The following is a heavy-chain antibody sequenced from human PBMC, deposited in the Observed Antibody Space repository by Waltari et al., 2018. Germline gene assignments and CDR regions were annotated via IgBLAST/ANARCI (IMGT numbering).Heavy chain of an antibody. J-gene: IGHJ6*02. V-gene: IGHV3-74*01. CDR1: GFSFSSYW. CDR3: ARVPLIAMAGYYYYYGMDV. Sequence: EVQLVESGGGLAQPGGSLRLSCAASGFSFSSYWMHWVRQAPGEGLVWLSRISADGRNTTYADSVKGRFTVSRDNAKNTLYLQMNSLRAEDTAVYYCARVPLIAMAGYYYYYGMDVWGQGTTVTVSS. CDR2: ISADGRNT. D-gene: IGHD6-19*01.